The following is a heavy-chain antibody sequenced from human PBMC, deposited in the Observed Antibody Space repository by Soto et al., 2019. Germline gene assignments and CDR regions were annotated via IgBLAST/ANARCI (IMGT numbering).Heavy chain of an antibody. J-gene: IGHJ4*02. CDR1: GGSVYSNGHY. CDR2: IDNNGVT. Sequence: PSETLSLTCIVSGGSVYSNGHYWGWIRQPPGKGLEWIGSIDNNGVTNYNSSLKSRVTISRDTSENQFSLRLTSVTAADTAVYYCGKILVGATGHTDADSWGPGTLVTVSS. V-gene: IGHV4-39*01. D-gene: IGHD2-15*01. CDR3: GKILVGATGHTDADS.